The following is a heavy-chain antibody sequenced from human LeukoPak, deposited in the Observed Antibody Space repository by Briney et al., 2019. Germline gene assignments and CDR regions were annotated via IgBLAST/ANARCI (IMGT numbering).Heavy chain of an antibody. V-gene: IGHV4-34*01. CDR3: ARGDYVWGCYRYTPFDY. D-gene: IGHD3-16*02. Sequence: SETLSLTCAVYGGSFSGYYWSWIRQPPGKGLEWIGEINHSGSTNYNPSLKSRVTISVDTSKNQFSLKLSSVTAADTAVYYCARGDYVWGCYRYTPFDYWRQGTLVTVSS. CDR1: GGSFSGYY. CDR2: INHSGST. J-gene: IGHJ4*02.